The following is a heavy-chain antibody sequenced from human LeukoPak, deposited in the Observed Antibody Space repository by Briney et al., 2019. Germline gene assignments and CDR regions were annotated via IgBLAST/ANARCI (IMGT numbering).Heavy chain of an antibody. J-gene: IGHJ3*02. CDR1: GGSFSGYY. CDR2: INHSGST. D-gene: IGHD3-22*01. V-gene: IGHV4-34*01. Sequence: SETLSLTCAVYGGSFSGYYWSWIRQPPGKGLEWIGEINHSGSTNYNPSLKSRVTISVDTSKNQFSLKLSSVTAADTAVYYCARARYYDSSGYPVDAFGIWGQGTMVTVSS. CDR3: ARARYYDSSGYPVDAFGI.